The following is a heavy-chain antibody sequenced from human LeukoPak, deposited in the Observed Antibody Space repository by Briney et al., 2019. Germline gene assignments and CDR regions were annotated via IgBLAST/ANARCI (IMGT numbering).Heavy chain of an antibody. CDR3: ARRMSPGGWFGP. Sequence: SETLSLTCTVSGGAITAYYWSWLRQPPGKGLEWIGYIYYSGITNYNPSLKSRVTMSVGTSKNHFNLKLSSVTAADTAVYFCARRMSPGGWFGPWGQGALVTVSS. V-gene: IGHV4-59*08. D-gene: IGHD4-23*01. CDR1: GGAITAYY. CDR2: IYYSGIT. J-gene: IGHJ5*02.